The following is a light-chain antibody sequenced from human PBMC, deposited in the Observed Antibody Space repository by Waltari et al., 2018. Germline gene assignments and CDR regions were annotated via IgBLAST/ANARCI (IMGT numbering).Light chain of an antibody. Sequence: DIQMTQSPSSLSASIGDKVTITCRPSQNINYYLNWYQQKPGKAPKLLIYSASSLQSGVPSRFSGSGSGTHFTLTISSLQPEDFATYYCQQSYSTPWTFGQGTKVDI. J-gene: IGKJ1*01. V-gene: IGKV1-39*01. CDR1: QNINYY. CDR3: QQSYSTPWT. CDR2: SAS.